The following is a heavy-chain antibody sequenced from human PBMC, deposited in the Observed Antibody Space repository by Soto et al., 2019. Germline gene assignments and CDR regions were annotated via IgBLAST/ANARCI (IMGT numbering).Heavy chain of an antibody. V-gene: IGHV1-3*01. CDR2: INAGNGNT. CDR3: ASSEQLPLLY. Sequence: QVQLVQSGAEVKKPGASVKVSCKASGYTFTSYAMHWVRQAPGQRLEWMGWINAGNGNTKYSQKCQGRVTITRDTSASTAYMELSSLRSEDTALYYCASSEQLPLLYWGQGPLVTVSS. J-gene: IGHJ4*02. CDR1: GYTFTSYA. D-gene: IGHD5-18*01.